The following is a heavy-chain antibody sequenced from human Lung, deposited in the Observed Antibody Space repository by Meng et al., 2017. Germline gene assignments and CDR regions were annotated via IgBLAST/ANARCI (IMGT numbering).Heavy chain of an antibody. CDR3: ARSPYSSGWPNFDS. D-gene: IGHD6-19*01. V-gene: IGHV1-18*01. CDR2: ISVYNVNT. J-gene: IGHJ4*02. Sequence: QVHLVQSGAEVREPGASVKVSCMASGYPFTNYGISWVRQAPGQGLEWMGWISVYNVNTNYAQKFQGRVTMTTDTSTSTTYMELRSLRSDDTGVYYCARSPYSSGWPNFDSWGQGTLVTVSS. CDR1: GYPFTNYG.